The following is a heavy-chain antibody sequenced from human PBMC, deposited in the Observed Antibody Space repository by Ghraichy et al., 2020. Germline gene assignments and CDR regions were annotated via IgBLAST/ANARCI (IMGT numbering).Heavy chain of an antibody. D-gene: IGHD1-26*01. CDR2: FDPEDGET. J-gene: IGHJ4*02. Sequence: ASVKVSCKVSGYTLTELSMHWVRQAPGKGLEWMGGFDPEDGETIYAQKFQGRVTMTEDTSTDTAYMELSSLRSEDTAVYYCATVGGSYYQGTFDYWGQGTLVTVSS. CDR3: ATVGGSYYQGTFDY. CDR1: GYTLTELS. V-gene: IGHV1-24*01.